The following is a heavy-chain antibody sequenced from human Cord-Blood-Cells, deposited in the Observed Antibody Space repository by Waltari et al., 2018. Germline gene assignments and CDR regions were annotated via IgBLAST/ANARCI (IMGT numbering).Heavy chain of an antibody. V-gene: IGHV4-31*03. Sequence: QVQLQESGPGLVKPSQTLSLTCTVSGGSISSGGYYWRWIRQHPGKGLEWIGYIYYSGSTSYNPSLKSRVTISVDTSKNQFSLKLSSVTAADTAVYYCAREGAMVQGVIVAANWFDPWGQGTLVTVSS. J-gene: IGHJ5*02. CDR3: AREGAMVQGVIVAANWFDP. CDR2: IYYSGST. CDR1: GGSISSGGYY. D-gene: IGHD3-10*01.